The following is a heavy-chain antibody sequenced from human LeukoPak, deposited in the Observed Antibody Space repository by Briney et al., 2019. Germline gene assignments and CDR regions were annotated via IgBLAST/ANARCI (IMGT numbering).Heavy chain of an antibody. V-gene: IGHV1-18*01. D-gene: IGHD3-22*01. J-gene: IGHJ4*02. CDR2: ISAYNGNT. Sequence: ASVKVSCKASGYTFTSYGISWVRQAPGQGLEWMGWISAYNGNTNYAQKLQGRVTMTRDTSTSTAYMELRSLRSDDTAVYYCARWGQYYYDSSGFNDYWGQGTLVTVSS. CDR1: GYTFTSYG. CDR3: ARWGQYYYDSSGFNDY.